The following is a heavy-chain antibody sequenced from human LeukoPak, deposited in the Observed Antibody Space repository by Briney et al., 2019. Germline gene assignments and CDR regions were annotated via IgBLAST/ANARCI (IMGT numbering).Heavy chain of an antibody. D-gene: IGHD3-22*01. CDR2: IYTSGST. J-gene: IGHJ5*02. CDR3: ARGTYYYDSSGYYHGRFDP. Sequence: PSETLSLTCAVYGGSFSGYYWSWIRQPAGKGLEWIGRIYTSGSTNYNPSLKSRVTMSVDTSKNQFSLKLSSVTAADTAVYYCARGTYYYDSSGYYHGRFDPWGQGTLVTVSS. V-gene: IGHV4-59*10. CDR1: GGSFSGYY.